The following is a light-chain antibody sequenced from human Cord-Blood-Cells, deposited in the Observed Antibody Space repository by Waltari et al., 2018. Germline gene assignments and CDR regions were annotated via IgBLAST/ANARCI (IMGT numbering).Light chain of an antibody. CDR1: QGISSY. J-gene: IGKJ1*01. Sequence: AIRMTQSPSSFSASTGDRVTITWRASQGISSYLAWYQQKPGKAPKLLIYAASTLQSGVPSRFSGSGSGTYFTLTISCLQSEDFATYFCQQYYSYPRTFGQGTKVEIK. CDR2: AAS. CDR3: QQYYSYPRT. V-gene: IGKV1-8*01.